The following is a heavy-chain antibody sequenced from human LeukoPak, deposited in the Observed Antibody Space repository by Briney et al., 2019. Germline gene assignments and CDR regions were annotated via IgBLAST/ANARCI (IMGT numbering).Heavy chain of an antibody. CDR1: GDSVSGNSAVA. J-gene: IGHJ4*02. CDR3: AKAPGSGNLYYFDY. Sequence: SQTLSLTCAISGDSVSGNSAVAWNWLRQSPSRGLEWLGRTYYRSKWNHDSAVYVKSRITINTNTSNNQFSLHLNSVTPENTAVYYCAKAPGSGNLYYFDYWRQGTLVTVSS. CDR2: TYYRSKWNH. V-gene: IGHV6-1*01. D-gene: IGHD3-10*01.